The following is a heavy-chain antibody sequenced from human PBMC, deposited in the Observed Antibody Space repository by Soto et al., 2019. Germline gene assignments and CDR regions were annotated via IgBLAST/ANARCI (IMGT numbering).Heavy chain of an antibody. J-gene: IGHJ1*01. CDR1: GYTFTSYD. Sequence: QVQLVQSGAEVKKPGASVKVSCKASGYTFTSYDINWVRQATGQGLEWMGWMNPNSGSTGYAQKFQGRVTMTRNTSISTAYMELSSLRSEDTAVYYCARGVRSSSWYRGGTGGYFQHWGQGTLVTVSS. CDR3: ARGVRSSSWYRGGTGGYFQH. CDR2: MNPNSGST. V-gene: IGHV1-8*01. D-gene: IGHD6-13*01.